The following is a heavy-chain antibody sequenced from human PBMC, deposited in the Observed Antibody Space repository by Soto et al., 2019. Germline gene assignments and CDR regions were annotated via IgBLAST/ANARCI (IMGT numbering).Heavy chain of an antibody. CDR3: AKGEARGIIPSYFDY. Sequence: PGGSLRLSCAASGLTVSSNYMSWVRQATGKGLEWMSIIYSDGNTYYADSVKGRFTISRDNSKNTLYLQMDSLRAEDTAVYYCAKGEARGIIPSYFDYWGLGTLVTVSS. CDR2: IYSDGNT. CDR1: GLTVSSNY. V-gene: IGHV3-53*05. J-gene: IGHJ4*02. D-gene: IGHD3-10*01.